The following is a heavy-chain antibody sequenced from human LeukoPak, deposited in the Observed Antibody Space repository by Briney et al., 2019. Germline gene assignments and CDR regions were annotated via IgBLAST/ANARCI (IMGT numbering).Heavy chain of an antibody. CDR3: AKGSAAGRPYYFDY. CDR1: GFAFTSYA. CDR2: ISGGGGNT. J-gene: IGHJ4*02. V-gene: IGHV3-23*01. Sequence: GGSLRLSCAASGFAFTSYAMNWVRQAPGKGLEWVSAISGGGGNTYYADSVKGRFTISRDNSKNTLYLQMNSLRAEDAAVYFCAKGSAAGRPYYFDYWGQGTLVTVSS. D-gene: IGHD6-25*01.